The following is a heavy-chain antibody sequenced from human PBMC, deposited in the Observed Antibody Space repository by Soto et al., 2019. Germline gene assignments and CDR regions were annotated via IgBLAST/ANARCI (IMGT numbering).Heavy chain of an antibody. CDR1: GFTFSSYE. V-gene: IGHV3-48*03. CDR3: ASRSNCSSTSCYSSLSDYYGMDV. CDR2: ISSSVSTI. D-gene: IGHD2-2*02. J-gene: IGHJ6*02. Sequence: GGSLRLSCAASGFTFSSYEMNWVRQAPGKGLEWVSYISSSVSTIYYADSVKGRFTISRDNAKNSLYLQMNSLRAEDTAVYYCASRSNCSSTSCYSSLSDYYGMDVWGQGTTVTVSS.